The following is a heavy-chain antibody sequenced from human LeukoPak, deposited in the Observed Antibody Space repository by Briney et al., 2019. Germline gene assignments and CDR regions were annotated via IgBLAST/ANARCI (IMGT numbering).Heavy chain of an antibody. CDR1: GFTFSSYG. V-gene: IGHV3-30*18. Sequence: GGSLRLSCAASGFTFSSYGMHWVRQAPGKGLEWVAVISYDGSNKYYADSVKGRFTISRDNSKNTLYLQMNSLRAEDTAVYYCAKDQGYYDSSGNFDYWGQGTLVTVYS. CDR3: AKDQGYYDSSGNFDY. D-gene: IGHD3-22*01. J-gene: IGHJ4*02. CDR2: ISYDGSNK.